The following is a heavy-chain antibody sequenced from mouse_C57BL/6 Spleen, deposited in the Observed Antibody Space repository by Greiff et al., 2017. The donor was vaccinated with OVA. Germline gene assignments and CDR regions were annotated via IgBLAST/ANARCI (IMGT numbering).Heavy chain of an antibody. CDR2: INPNNGGT. CDR1: GYTFTDYY. Sequence: VQLQQSGPELVKPGASVKISCKASGYTFTDYYMNWVKQSHGKSLEWIGDINPNNGGTSYNQKFKGKATLTVDKSSSTAYMELRSLTSEDSAVYYCARGTTVVASSMDYWGQGTSVTVSS. V-gene: IGHV1-26*01. CDR3: ARGTTVVASSMDY. J-gene: IGHJ4*01. D-gene: IGHD1-1*01.